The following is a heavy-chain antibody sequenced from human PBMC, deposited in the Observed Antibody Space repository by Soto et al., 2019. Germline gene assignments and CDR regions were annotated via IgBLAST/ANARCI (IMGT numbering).Heavy chain of an antibody. Sequence: EVQLVESGGGLVQPGGSLRLSCEASAFTLSSYWMSWVRQAPGKGLEWVANIKPDGSAKYYVDSVKGRFTISRDNTKNSLYLQMSTLRPEDTAIYYCARDYEFGFDIWGQGKLVTAS. V-gene: IGHV3-7*01. J-gene: IGHJ3*02. CDR1: AFTLSSYW. D-gene: IGHD3-22*01. CDR2: IKPDGSAK. CDR3: ARDYEFGFDI.